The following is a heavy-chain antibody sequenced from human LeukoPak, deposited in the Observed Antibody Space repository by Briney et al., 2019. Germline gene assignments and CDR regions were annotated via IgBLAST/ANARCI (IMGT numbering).Heavy chain of an antibody. V-gene: IGHV3-7*01. Sequence: PGGSLRLSCAASGFTFSSYWMSWVRQAPGKGLEWVANIKQDGSEKYYVDSVKGRFTISRDNAKNSLYLQMNSLRAEDTAVYYCAKGELERRTSYYMDVWGKGTTVTISS. J-gene: IGHJ6*03. CDR3: AKGELERRTSYYMDV. D-gene: IGHD1-1*01. CDR2: IKQDGSEK. CDR1: GFTFSSYW.